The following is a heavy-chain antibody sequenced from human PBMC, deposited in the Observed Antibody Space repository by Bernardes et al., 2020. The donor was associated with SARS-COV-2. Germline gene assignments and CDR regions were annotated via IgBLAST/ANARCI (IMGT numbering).Heavy chain of an antibody. CDR2: INTNTGNP. J-gene: IGHJ6*02. D-gene: IGHD6-13*01. CDR3: ARDPGYSSSWYYYYYGMDV. Sequence: ASVKVSCKASGYTFSSYAMNWVRQAPGQGLEWMGWINTNTGNPTYAQGFTGRFVFSLDTSVSTAYLQISSLKAEDTAVYYCARDPGYSSSWYYYYYGMDVWGQGTTVTVSS. V-gene: IGHV7-4-1*02. CDR1: GYTFSSYA.